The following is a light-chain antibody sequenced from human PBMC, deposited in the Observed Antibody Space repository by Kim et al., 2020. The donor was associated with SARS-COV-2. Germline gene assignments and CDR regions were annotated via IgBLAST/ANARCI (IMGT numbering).Light chain of an antibody. V-gene: IGKV1-6*01. J-gene: IGKJ3*01. CDR1: QGIRND. CDR2: AAT. CDR3: LQDYTFPLS. Sequence: MTQSPATLSVSVGDRATITCRASQGIRNDLGWYQQKPGKAPKLLIYAATTIQSGVPSRFSGSGSGTDFTLTISSLQSEDVATYYCLQDYTFPLSFGPGTKVDIK.